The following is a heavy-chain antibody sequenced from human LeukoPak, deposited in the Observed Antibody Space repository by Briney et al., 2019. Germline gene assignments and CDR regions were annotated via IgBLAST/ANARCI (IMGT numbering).Heavy chain of an antibody. CDR3: ARVGLGYCSGGTRSPGWFDP. D-gene: IGHD2-15*01. V-gene: IGHV4-59*01. CDR1: GGSISSYY. CDR2: IYDSGTT. J-gene: IGHJ5*02. Sequence: SETLSLTCTVSGGSISSYYWSWIRQPPGKGLEWMGFIYDSGTTNYNPSLKSRVTISVDTSKNQFSLKLSSVIAADTAVYFCARVGLGYCSGGTRSPGWFDPWGQGTLVTVSS.